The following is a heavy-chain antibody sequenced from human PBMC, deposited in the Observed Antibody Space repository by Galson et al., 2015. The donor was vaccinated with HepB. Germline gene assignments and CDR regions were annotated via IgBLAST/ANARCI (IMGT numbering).Heavy chain of an antibody. V-gene: IGHV3-23*01. Sequence: SLRLSCAASGFTFSSYAMSWVRQAPGKGLEWVSAISGSGGSTYYADSVKGRFTISRDNSKNTLYLQMNSLRAEDTAVYYCAKDNARVLWFGEKRDGYYFDYWGQGTLVTVSS. D-gene: IGHD3-10*01. CDR3: AKDNARVLWFGEKRDGYYFDY. CDR1: GFTFSSYA. J-gene: IGHJ4*02. CDR2: ISGSGGST.